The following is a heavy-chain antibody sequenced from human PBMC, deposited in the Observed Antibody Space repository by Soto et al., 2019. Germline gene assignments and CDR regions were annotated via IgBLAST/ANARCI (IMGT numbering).Heavy chain of an antibody. J-gene: IGHJ5*01. V-gene: IGHV1-69*01. Sequence: QMLLVQSGAEVKKPGSSVKVSCKASGGTFSSYGLSWVRQTPGRGLEWMGGIIPLFGTTNYAQKFRGRVKVIADESTSTVYMELRSVSFEDTAVYYWARSHGSSWYTWFDSWGQGTLVTVSS. CDR2: IIPLFGTT. CDR1: GGTFSSYG. D-gene: IGHD6-13*01. CDR3: ARSHGSSWYTWFDS.